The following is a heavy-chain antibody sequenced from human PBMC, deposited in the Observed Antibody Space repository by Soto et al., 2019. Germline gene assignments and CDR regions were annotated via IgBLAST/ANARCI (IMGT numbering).Heavy chain of an antibody. CDR2: IYSGGST. CDR1: GFTVSSNY. J-gene: IGHJ4*02. CDR3: ASSIWYSLLGLRV. D-gene: IGHD6-13*01. Sequence: GGSLRLSCAASGFTVSSNYMSWVRQAPGKGLEWVSVIYSGGSTYYADSVKGRFTISRDNSKNTLYLQMNSLRAEDTAVYYCASSIWYSLLGLRVWGQGTLVTVSS. V-gene: IGHV3-53*01.